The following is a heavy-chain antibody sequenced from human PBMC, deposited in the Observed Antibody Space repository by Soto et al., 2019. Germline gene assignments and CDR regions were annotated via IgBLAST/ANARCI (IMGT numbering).Heavy chain of an antibody. J-gene: IGHJ5*02. D-gene: IGHD2-2*01. CDR1: GGSISSSSYY. V-gene: IGHV4-39*07. CDR2: IYYSGST. CDR3: ATRPPQIVVTLLPFPS. Sequence: SETLSLTCTVSGGSISSSSYYWGWIRQPPGKGLEWIVSIYYSGSTYYNPSLKSRVTISVDKPNNQFSLKLTSMTGADTAVYYCATRPPQIVVTLLPFPSWGQGTPVT.